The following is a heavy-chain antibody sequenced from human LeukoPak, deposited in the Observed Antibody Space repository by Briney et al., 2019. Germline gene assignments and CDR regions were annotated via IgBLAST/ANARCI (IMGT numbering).Heavy chain of an antibody. CDR1: GGSFSGYY. D-gene: IGHD4-23*01. V-gene: IGHV4-59*08. Sequence: SETLSLTCAVYGGSFSGYYWSWIRQPPGKGLEWIGYIYYSGSTNYNPSLKSRVTISVDTSKNQFSLKLSSVTAADTAVYYCARARPTVVTPFSYWGQGTLVTVSS. J-gene: IGHJ4*02. CDR3: ARARPTVVTPFSY. CDR2: IYYSGST.